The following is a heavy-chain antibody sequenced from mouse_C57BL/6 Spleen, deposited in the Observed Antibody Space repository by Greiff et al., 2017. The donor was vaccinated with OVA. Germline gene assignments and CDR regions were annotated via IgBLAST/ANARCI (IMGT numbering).Heavy chain of an antibody. CDR3: TSEDYGSSYY. CDR2: IDPETGGT. J-gene: IGHJ2*01. D-gene: IGHD1-1*01. Sequence: QVQLQQSGAELVRPGASVTLSCKASGYTFTDYEMHWVKQTPVHGLEWIGAIDPETGGTAYNQKFKGKAILTADTSSSTAYMELRSLTSEDSAVYCCTSEDYGSSYYWGQGTTLTVSS. V-gene: IGHV1-15*01. CDR1: GYTFTDYE.